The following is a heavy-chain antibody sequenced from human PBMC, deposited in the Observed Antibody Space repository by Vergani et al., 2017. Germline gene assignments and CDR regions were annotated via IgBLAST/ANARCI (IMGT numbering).Heavy chain of an antibody. Sequence: QVQLQQWGGGLLKPSETLSLTCVVNGGSFTSYHWTWIRQSPGEGLEWVGDIDHTGRPYYNPSLKSRLTMSVDKSRNQFSLTLNSVTATDTAIYFCASVNTETNGHLYYYYYMDVWGQGTAVTVS. D-gene: IGHD4-11*01. CDR1: GGSFTSYH. J-gene: IGHJ6*03. CDR3: ASVNTETNGHLYYYYYMDV. V-gene: IGHV4-34*01. CDR2: IDHTGRP.